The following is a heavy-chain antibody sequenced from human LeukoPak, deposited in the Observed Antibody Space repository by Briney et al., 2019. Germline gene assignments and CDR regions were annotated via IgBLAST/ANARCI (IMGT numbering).Heavy chain of an antibody. CDR3: ARQRPGYSSSWNYYGMDV. Sequence: RGESLKISCKGSGYSFTSYWIGWVRQMPGKGLEWMGRIDPSDSYTNYSPSFQGHVTISADKSISTAYLQWSSLKASDTAMYYCARQRPGYSSSWNYYGMDVWGQGTTVTVSS. CDR1: GYSFTSYW. V-gene: IGHV5-10-1*01. D-gene: IGHD6-13*01. J-gene: IGHJ6*02. CDR2: IDPSDSYT.